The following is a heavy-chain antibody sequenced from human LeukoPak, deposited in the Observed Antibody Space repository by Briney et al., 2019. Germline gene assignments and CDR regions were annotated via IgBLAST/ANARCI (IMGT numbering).Heavy chain of an antibody. CDR2: ISHSGST. V-gene: IGHV4-34*01. CDR3: ARRGPSYVWGSYRYYYFDY. CDR1: GGSFSGYY. J-gene: IGHJ4*02. Sequence: SETLSLTCAVYGGSFSGYYWSWIRQPPGKGLEWIGEISHSGSTNYNPSLKSRVTISVDTSKNQFSLKLSSVTAADTAVYYCARRGPSYVWGSYRYYYFDYWGQGTLVTVSS. D-gene: IGHD3-16*02.